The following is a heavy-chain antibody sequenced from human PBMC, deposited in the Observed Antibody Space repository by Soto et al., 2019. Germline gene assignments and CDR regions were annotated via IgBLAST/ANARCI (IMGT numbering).Heavy chain of an antibody. V-gene: IGHV3-15*07. CDR1: GFTFSNAW. CDR2: IKSKTDGGTT. J-gene: IGHJ6*02. Sequence: PGGSLRLSCAASGFTFSNAWMNWVRQAPGKGLEWVGRIKSKTDGGTTDYAAPVKGRFTISRDDSKNTLYLQMNSLKTEDTAVYYCTTTPFPPSHSSSMAGPHPPYYYYYGMDVWGQGTTVTVSS. CDR3: TTTPFPPSHSSSMAGPHPPYYYYYGMDV. D-gene: IGHD6-6*01.